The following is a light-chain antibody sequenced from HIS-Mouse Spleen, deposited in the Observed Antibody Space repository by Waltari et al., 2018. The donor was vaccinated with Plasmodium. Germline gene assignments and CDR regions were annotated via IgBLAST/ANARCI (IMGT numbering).Light chain of an antibody. Sequence: DILLPQSPGPLSLSPGEIATLSCTASQSVSSGYFAWYQPKPGQAPRLLIYGASSRATGIPDRFSGSGSGTDFTLTISRLEPEDFAVYYCQQYGSSLPWTFGQGTKVEIK. CDR2: GAS. CDR1: QSVSSGY. CDR3: QQYGSSLPWT. J-gene: IGKJ1*01. V-gene: IGKV3-20*01.